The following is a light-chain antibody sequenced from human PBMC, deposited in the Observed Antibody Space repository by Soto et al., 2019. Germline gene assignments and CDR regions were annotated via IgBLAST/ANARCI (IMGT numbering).Light chain of an antibody. CDR3: QQRSIWPT. CDR1: QSVSSY. CDR2: DAS. J-gene: IGKJ2*01. V-gene: IGKV3-11*01. Sequence: IVLTQSPATLSLSPGERATLSCRASQSVSSYLAWYQQKPGQAPRLLIYDASNRATGIPARFSGSGSWTDFTLTISSLEPEDFAVYYCQQRSIWPTFGQGTKLEIK.